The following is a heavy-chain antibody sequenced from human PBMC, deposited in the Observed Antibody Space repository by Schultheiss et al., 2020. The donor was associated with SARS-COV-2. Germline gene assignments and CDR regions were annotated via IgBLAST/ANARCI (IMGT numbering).Heavy chain of an antibody. D-gene: IGHD1-26*01. J-gene: IGHJ6*02. Sequence: GGSRRLSCAVSGFTVSSNHMTWVRQAPGRGLEWVSAIHSGGGTYYADSVKGRFTISRDNSKNTLYLQMNSLRAEDTAVYYCAKVMEWELLRGGMDVWGQGTTVTVSS. CDR1: GFTVSSNH. V-gene: IGHV3-53*01. CDR2: IHSGGGT. CDR3: AKVMEWELLRGGMDV.